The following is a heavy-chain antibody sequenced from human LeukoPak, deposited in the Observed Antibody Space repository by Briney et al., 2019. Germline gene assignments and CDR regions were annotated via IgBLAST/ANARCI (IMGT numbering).Heavy chain of an antibody. Sequence: ASVKVSWKASGYTFTSYGISWVRQAPGQGLEWMGWISAYNGNTNYAQKLQGRVTMTTDTSTSTAFMELRSLRFDDTAVYYCARTRNTVTTNWFDPWGQGTLVTVSS. CDR3: ARTRNTVTTNWFDP. D-gene: IGHD4-17*01. J-gene: IGHJ5*02. CDR2: ISAYNGNT. V-gene: IGHV1-18*01. CDR1: GYTFTSYG.